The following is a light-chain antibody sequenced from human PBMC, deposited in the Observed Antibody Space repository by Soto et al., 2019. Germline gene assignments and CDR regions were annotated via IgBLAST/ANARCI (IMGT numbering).Light chain of an antibody. CDR3: SSYALSSTPYV. J-gene: IGLJ1*01. CDR2: GDS. CDR1: SSDVGNSNL. V-gene: IGLV2-23*01. Sequence: QSALTQPASVSGSPGQSITISCTGTSSDVGNSNLVSWYQQLPGKAPRLMIYGDSQRPSGVSNRFSGSKSGDTASLTISGLQAEDEAEYYCSSYALSSTPYVFGTGTKLTVL.